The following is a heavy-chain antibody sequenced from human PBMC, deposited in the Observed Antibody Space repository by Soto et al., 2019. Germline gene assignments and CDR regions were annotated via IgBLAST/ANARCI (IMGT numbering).Heavy chain of an antibody. CDR3: GSGYRGYDFWSGYKYYYYYYMDF. J-gene: IGHJ6*03. V-gene: IGHV4-59*01. CDR1: GGSISRYY. CDR2: NHYRGST. Sequence: SETLSLTCTVSGGSISRYYWVWIRQPPGKGLKWMGYNHYRGSTNYNPSLKSRVTISVDTSKNRFSLKLSSVTAADPAVYYCGSGYRGYDFWSGYKYYYYYYMDFCSKRTKVTGSS. D-gene: IGHD3-3*01.